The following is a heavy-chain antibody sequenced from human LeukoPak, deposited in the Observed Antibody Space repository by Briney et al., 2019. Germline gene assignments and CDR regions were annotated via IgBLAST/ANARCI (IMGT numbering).Heavy chain of an antibody. J-gene: IGHJ3*02. CDR3: ARGFNGDYGDYGDAFDI. CDR1: GGSFSGYY. Sequence: SETLSFTCAVYGGSFSGYYWSWIRQPPGKGLEWIGEINHSGSTNYNPSLKSRVTISVDTSKNQFSLKLSSVTAADTAVYYCARGFNGDYGDYGDAFDIWGQGTMVTVSS. D-gene: IGHD4-17*01. V-gene: IGHV4-34*01. CDR2: INHSGST.